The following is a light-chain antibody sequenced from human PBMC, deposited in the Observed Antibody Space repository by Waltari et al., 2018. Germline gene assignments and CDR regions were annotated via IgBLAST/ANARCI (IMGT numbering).Light chain of an antibody. Sequence: DIVMTQSPDSLAVSLGERATINCQFSQSVLYSSNNKNYLAWYQKKPGQPPKLLIYWASTRESGVPDRFSGSGSGTDFTLTISSLQAEDVAVYYCQQYYSTPLTFGGGTKVEIK. CDR2: WAS. CDR1: QSVLYSSNNKNY. V-gene: IGKV4-1*01. J-gene: IGKJ4*01. CDR3: QQYYSTPLT.